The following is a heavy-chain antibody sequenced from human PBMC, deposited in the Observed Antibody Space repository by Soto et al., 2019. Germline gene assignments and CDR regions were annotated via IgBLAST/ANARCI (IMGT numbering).Heavy chain of an antibody. J-gene: IGHJ5*02. CDR1: RGSISSYY. V-gene: IGHV4-59*01. Sequence: SETLSLTCSVSRGSISSYYWSWVRQPPGKGLEWIGFIYRTGSTKYNPSLESRVTISVDTSKNQFSLKLSSVTAADTAVYYCASTGSSWHNWFDPWGQGTLVTVSS. CDR2: IYRTGST. D-gene: IGHD6-13*01. CDR3: ASTGSSWHNWFDP.